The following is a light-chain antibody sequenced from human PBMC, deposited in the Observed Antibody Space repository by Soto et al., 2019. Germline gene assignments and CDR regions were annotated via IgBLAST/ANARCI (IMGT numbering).Light chain of an antibody. V-gene: IGKV3-15*01. CDR3: QRNSYRPHRT. J-gene: IGKJ4*01. CDR1: QSVSNY. CDR2: VAS. Sequence: EIGMTQSPATLSVSPGERATLSCRASQSVSNYLSWYQHKPGHAPKLLIYVASIRDTGIPARFSGSGSGTEFAFTISSLQSEDFAVYSCQRNSYRPHRTFGGGTKVAI.